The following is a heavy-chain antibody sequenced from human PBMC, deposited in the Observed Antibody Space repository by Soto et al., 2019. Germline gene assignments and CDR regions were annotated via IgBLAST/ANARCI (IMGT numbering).Heavy chain of an antibody. CDR1: GGSISSYY. V-gene: IGHV4-59*06. J-gene: IGHJ3*02. CDR2: IYYIGST. Sequence: SETLSLTCTVSGGSISSYYWSWIRQPPGKGLEWIGYIYYIGSTYYNPSLKSRVSISVDTFKNQFSLKLSSVTAADTAVYYCARFYMVRGVMGAFDIWGQGTMVTVSS. CDR3: ARFYMVRGVMGAFDI. D-gene: IGHD3-10*01.